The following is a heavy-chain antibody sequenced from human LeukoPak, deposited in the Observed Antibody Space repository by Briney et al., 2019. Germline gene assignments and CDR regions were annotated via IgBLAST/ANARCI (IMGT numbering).Heavy chain of an antibody. Sequence: ASVNVSCKASGYTFTSYYMHWVRQAPGQGLEWMGIINPSGGSTSYAQKFQGRVSMTRDTSTSTVYMELSSLRSEDTAVYYCARDSGTTLFDYWGQGTLVTVSS. CDR3: ARDSGTTLFDY. D-gene: IGHD1-1*01. V-gene: IGHV1-46*01. CDR1: GYTFTSYY. J-gene: IGHJ4*02. CDR2: INPSGGST.